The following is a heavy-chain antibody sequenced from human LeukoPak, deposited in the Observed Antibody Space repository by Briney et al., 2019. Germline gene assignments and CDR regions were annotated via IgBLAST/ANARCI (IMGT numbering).Heavy chain of an antibody. CDR3: ARGITVMIVAPAY. V-gene: IGHV3-23*05. J-gene: IGHJ4*02. D-gene: IGHD3-22*01. CDR1: GFTFSSYA. Sequence: SGGSLRLSCAASGFTFSSYAMSWVRQAPGKGLEWISIIYSNNTTYYADSVKGRFTISRDSSKNTVYLHMNNLRAEDTAVYYCARGITVMIVAPAYWGQGTLVTVSS. CDR2: IYSNNTT.